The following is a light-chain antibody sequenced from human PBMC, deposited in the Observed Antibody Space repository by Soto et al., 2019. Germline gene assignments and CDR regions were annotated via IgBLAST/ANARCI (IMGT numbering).Light chain of an antibody. J-gene: IGLJ2*01. CDR1: SGHSSYA. CDR2: LDSDGSH. Sequence: QLVLTQSPSASASLGASVKLTCTLSSGHSSYAIAWHQQQPEKGPRYLMKLDSDGSHTKGDAIPDRFSGSSSGAERYLTISCLQSEDEADYYCQTWGTGIHLVFGGGTKLTVL. V-gene: IGLV4-69*01. CDR3: QTWGTGIHLV.